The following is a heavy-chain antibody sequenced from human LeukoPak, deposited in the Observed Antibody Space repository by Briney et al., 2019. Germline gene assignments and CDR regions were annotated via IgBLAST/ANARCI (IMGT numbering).Heavy chain of an antibody. D-gene: IGHD3-22*01. J-gene: IGHJ4*02. CDR3: ARQNLYDSSGYYLDY. CDR2: ISAYNGNT. CDR1: GYTFTSYG. V-gene: IGHV1-18*01. Sequence: ASVKVSCKASGYTFTSYGISWVRQAPGQGLEWMGWISAYNGNTNYAQKLQGRVTMTTDTSTSTAYMELRSLRSDDTAVYYCARQNLYDSSGYYLDYWGQGTLVTVSS.